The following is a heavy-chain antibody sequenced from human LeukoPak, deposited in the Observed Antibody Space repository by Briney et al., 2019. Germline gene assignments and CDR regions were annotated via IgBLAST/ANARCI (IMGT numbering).Heavy chain of an antibody. CDR1: GFPFTSYA. J-gene: IGHJ3*02. Sequence: GSLSLSCAASGFPFTSYAMSGVRQAPGKGREWFSVISGSGGSTYYADSVKGRFTISRENSKNTLYLQMNSLRAEDTAVYYCAKADNGDYDAFDIWGQGTMVTVSS. CDR3: AKADNGDYDAFDI. V-gene: IGHV3-23*01. D-gene: IGHD1-7*01. CDR2: ISGSGGST.